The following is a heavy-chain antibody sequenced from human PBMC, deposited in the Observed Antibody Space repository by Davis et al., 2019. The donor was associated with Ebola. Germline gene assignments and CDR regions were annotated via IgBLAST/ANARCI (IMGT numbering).Heavy chain of an antibody. CDR2: IYYSGST. J-gene: IGHJ4*02. CDR1: AGSTSSSSYY. Sequence: SETLSLTCTVSAGSTSSSSYYWGWIRQPPGKGLEWIGRIYYSGSTYYNPSLKSRVTISVDTSKNQFSLKLSSVTAADTAVYYCARGYSSSWPFNWGQGTLVTVSS. D-gene: IGHD6-13*01. V-gene: IGHV4-39*01. CDR3: ARGYSSSWPFN.